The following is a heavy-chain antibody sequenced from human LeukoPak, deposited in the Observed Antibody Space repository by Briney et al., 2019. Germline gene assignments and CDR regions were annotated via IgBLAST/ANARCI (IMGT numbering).Heavy chain of an antibody. V-gene: IGHV3-23*01. D-gene: IGHD6-19*01. CDR2: IFGSGGST. CDR3: AKTTTGYSSGRFPGWPVDY. CDR1: GFAFSSYA. J-gene: IGHJ4*02. Sequence: GGSLRLSCAASGFAFSSYAMYWVCQAPGKGLEWVSGIFGSGGSTHYADSVKGRFTISRDNSKNTVYLQMNSLRAEGTAVYYCAKTTTGYSSGRFPGWPVDYWGQGTLVTVSS.